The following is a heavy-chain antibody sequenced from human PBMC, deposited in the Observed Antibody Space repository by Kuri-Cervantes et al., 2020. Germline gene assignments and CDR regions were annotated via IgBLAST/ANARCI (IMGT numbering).Heavy chain of an antibody. Sequence: ESLKISCAASGFSFSDYWMSWVRQAPGKGLEWVAYIKQDGSEKLYVDSVKGRFTISRDNAKNSLYLQMNSLRAEDTALYYCAKDVAAAASEGLFDIWGQGKMVTGSS. CDR2: IKQDGSEK. J-gene: IGHJ3*02. CDR3: AKDVAAAASEGLFDI. V-gene: IGHV3-7*03. D-gene: IGHD6-13*01. CDR1: GFSFSDYW.